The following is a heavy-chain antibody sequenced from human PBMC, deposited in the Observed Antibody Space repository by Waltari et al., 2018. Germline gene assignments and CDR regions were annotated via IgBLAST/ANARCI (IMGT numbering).Heavy chain of an antibody. CDR1: GNPPTELT. Sequence: QVQLVQSGAEVEKPGASVKVSCKASGNPPTELTMPWVRPAPGKGLEWMGGFDPEDGETIYAQKFQGRVTMTEDTSTDTAYMELSSLRSEDTAVYYCATFAQRIFDYWGQGTLVTVSS. CDR2: FDPEDGET. CDR3: ATFAQRIFDY. V-gene: IGHV1-24*01. D-gene: IGHD2-15*01. J-gene: IGHJ4*02.